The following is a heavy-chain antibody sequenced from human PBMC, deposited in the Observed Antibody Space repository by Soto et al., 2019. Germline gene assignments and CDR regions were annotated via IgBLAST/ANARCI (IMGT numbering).Heavy chain of an antibody. CDR2: ISPYSGYT. CDR3: ARGWSSSESDP. V-gene: IGHV1-8*01. J-gene: IGHJ5*02. CDR1: GYNFMKYG. Sequence: ASVKVSCKGFGYNFMKYGINWVRQAPGQGLEWVGWISPYSGYTRYAQKFQGRVTMTTNTSISTAYMELSSLRSEDTAVYFCARGWSSSESDPWGQGTLVTVSS. D-gene: IGHD6-13*01.